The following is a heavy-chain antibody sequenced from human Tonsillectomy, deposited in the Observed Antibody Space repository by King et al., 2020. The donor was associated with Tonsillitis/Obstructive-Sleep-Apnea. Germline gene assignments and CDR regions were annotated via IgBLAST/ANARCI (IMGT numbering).Heavy chain of an antibody. D-gene: IGHD3-10*01. V-gene: IGHV1-2*04. CDR2: INPNSGGT. CDR3: ARAPPGGPRWVFDI. J-gene: IGHJ3*02. Sequence: VQLVESGAEVKTPGASVKVSCKASGYTFTGYYMHWVRQAPGQGLEWMGWINPNSGGTDYAQKFQGWVTMTSDTSISTAYMELSRLTSDDTAVYYCARAPPGGPRWVFDIWGQGTMVTVSS. CDR1: GYTFTGYY.